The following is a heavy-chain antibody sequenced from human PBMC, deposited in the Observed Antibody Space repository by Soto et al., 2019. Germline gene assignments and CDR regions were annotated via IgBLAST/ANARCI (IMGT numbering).Heavy chain of an antibody. J-gene: IGHJ4*02. CDR2: IDYSGRT. V-gene: IGHV4-31*02. D-gene: IGHD6-13*01. Sequence: ASATLSITGTVSGGSISSGGYFWSWVRQHPGKGLEWIWNIDYSGRTYYNPSLKSRVTIAVDTSKNQFSLKLSSVTAADTAVYYCARFAREENPKVGSWYYFDYWGQGTRVTVSS. CDR3: ARFAREENPKVGSWYYFDY. CDR1: GGSISSGGYF.